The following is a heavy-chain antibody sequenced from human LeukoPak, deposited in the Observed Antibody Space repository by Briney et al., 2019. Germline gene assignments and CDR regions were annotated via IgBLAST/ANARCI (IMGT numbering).Heavy chain of an antibody. CDR3: AADYSSSSGAFDI. Sequence: GGSLRLSCAASGFTFSSYAMSWVRQAPGKGLEWVSAISGSGGSTYYADSVKGRFTISRDNSKNTLYLQMNSLRAEDTAVYYCAADYSSSSGAFDIWGQGTMVTVSS. CDR2: ISGSGGST. CDR1: GFTFSSYA. D-gene: IGHD6-13*01. J-gene: IGHJ3*02. V-gene: IGHV3-23*01.